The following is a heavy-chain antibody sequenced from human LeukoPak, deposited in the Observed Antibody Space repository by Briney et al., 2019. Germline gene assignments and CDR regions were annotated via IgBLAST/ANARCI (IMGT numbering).Heavy chain of an antibody. CDR3: ARAGDPSGYDSPIDY. V-gene: IGHV4-59*01. J-gene: IGHJ4*02. Sequence: PSETLSLTCTVSGGSIRSYYWSWIRQSPGKGLEWIGCIYYSGRTDYNPSLKSRVTISIDTSKNQFSLRVSSLTAADTALYYCARAGDPSGYDSPIDYWGQGTLVTVSS. D-gene: IGHD5-12*01. CDR1: GGSIRSYY. CDR2: IYYSGRT.